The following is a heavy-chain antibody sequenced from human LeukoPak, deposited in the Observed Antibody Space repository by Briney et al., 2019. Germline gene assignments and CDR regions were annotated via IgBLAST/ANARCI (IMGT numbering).Heavy chain of an antibody. V-gene: IGHV4-30-4*01. CDR2: IYYSGST. Sequence: SETLSLTCSVSGGSINTDGYYWRWIRQPPGEGLEWIGYIYYSGSTYYNPSLKSRVTISVDTSKNQFSLKLSSVTAADTAVYYCAREVGVRGPFDYWGQGTLVTVSS. D-gene: IGHD3-10*01. CDR1: GGSINTDGYY. CDR3: AREVGVRGPFDY. J-gene: IGHJ4*02.